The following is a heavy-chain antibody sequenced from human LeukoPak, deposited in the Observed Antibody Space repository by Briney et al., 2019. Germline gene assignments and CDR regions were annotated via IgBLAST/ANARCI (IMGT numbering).Heavy chain of an antibody. Sequence: GGSLRLSCAASGFTFSSYAMSWVRQAPGKGLEWVSAISGSGGSTYYADSVKGRFTISRDNSKNTLYLQMNSLRAEDTAVYYCAKDFLPYYYGSGSYYNSIDYWGQGTLVTVSS. V-gene: IGHV3-23*01. J-gene: IGHJ4*02. CDR3: AKDFLPYYYGSGSYYNSIDY. CDR2: ISGSGGST. CDR1: GFTFSSYA. D-gene: IGHD3-10*01.